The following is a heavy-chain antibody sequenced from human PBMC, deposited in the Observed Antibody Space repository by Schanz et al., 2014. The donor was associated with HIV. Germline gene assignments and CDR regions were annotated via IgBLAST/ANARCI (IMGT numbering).Heavy chain of an antibody. Sequence: QVQLQQWGAGLLKPSETLSLTCAVYGGSFSVYSWSWIRQPPGKGLQWIGEINHSGSTNYNPSLKMRVTISVDPSKNQFSLRLNSVTAADTAVYYCARTPYYFDYWGQGTLVTVSS. CDR3: ARTPYYFDY. J-gene: IGHJ4*02. CDR2: INHSGST. CDR1: GGSFSVYS. V-gene: IGHV4-34*01.